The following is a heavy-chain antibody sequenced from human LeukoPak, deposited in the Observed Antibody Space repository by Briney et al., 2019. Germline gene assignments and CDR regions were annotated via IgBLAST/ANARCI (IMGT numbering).Heavy chain of an antibody. CDR3: AKAGFWSGCYYSN. J-gene: IGHJ4*02. CDR1: GFTFSGSA. V-gene: IGHV3-73*01. Sequence: GGSLRLSCAASGFTFSGSAKHWVRQASGKGLEWVGRIRSKANSYATAYAASVKGRFTISRDDSKNTAYLQMNSLKTEDTAVYYCAKAGFWSGCYYSNWGQGTLVTVSS. CDR2: IRSKANSYAT. D-gene: IGHD3-3*01.